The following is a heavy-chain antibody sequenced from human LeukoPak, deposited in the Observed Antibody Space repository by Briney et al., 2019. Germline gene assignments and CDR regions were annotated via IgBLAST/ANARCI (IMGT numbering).Heavy chain of an antibody. CDR2: IWYDGSNK. D-gene: IGHD4-17*01. CDR3: ARDGYGDGTFDY. Sequence: GRSLRLSCAASGFTFSSYGMHWVRQAPGKGLEWVAVIWYDGSNKYYADSVKGRFTISRDNSKNTLYLQMNSLRAEDTAMYYCARDGYGDGTFDYWGQGTLVTVSS. CDR1: GFTFSSYG. J-gene: IGHJ4*02. V-gene: IGHV3-33*01.